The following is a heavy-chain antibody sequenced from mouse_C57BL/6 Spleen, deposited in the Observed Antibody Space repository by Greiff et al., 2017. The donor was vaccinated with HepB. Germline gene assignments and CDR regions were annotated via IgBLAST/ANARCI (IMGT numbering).Heavy chain of an antibody. CDR2: IYPGDGDT. CDR3: ARWSYWYFDV. J-gene: IGHJ1*03. CDR1: GYAFSSSW. Sequence: QVQLQQSGPELVKPGASVKISCKASGYAFSSSWMNWVKQRPGKGLEWIGRIYPGDGDTNYNGKFKGKATLTADKSSSTAYMQLSSLTSEDSAVYFCARWSYWYFDVWGTGTTVTVSS. V-gene: IGHV1-82*01.